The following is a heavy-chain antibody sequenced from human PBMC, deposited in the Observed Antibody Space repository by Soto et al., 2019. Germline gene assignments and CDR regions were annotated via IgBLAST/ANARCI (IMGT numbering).Heavy chain of an antibody. D-gene: IGHD3-3*01. V-gene: IGHV1-3*01. CDR1: GYTFTSYA. CDR3: ARVNYDFWSGYYTYYFAY. J-gene: IGHJ4*02. CDR2: INAGNGNT. Sequence: ASVKVSCKASGYTFTSYAMHWVRQAPGQRLEWMGWINAGNGNTKYSQKFQGRVTITRDTSASTAYMELSSLRSEDTAVYYCARVNYDFWSGYYTYYFAYWGQGTLVTVSS.